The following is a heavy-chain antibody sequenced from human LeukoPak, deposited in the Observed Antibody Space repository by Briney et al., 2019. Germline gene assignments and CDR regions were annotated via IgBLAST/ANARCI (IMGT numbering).Heavy chain of an antibody. J-gene: IGHJ4*02. CDR2: ISGGGGTT. V-gene: IGHV3-23*01. D-gene: IGHD4-23*01. Sequence: GGTLRLSCAASGFIFSNYAISWVRQAPGKGMEWVSVISGGGGTTVYADSVKGRFTISRDNSRNTVFLQMNNLRTEDTAVYHYAKDGSATVVTPDYWGQGTLVTVSS. CDR3: AKDGSATVVTPDY. CDR1: GFIFSNYA.